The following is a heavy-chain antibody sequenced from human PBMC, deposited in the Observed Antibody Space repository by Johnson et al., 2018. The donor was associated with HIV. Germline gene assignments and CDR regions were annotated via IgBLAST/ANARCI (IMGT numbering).Heavy chain of an antibody. CDR2: ISSSGTTI. J-gene: IGHJ3*02. CDR1: GFTFSSYA. CDR3: AREGALLLWFGASPFDI. V-gene: IGHV3-48*04. D-gene: IGHD3-10*01. Sequence: VQLVESGGGLVQPGGSLRLSCAASGFTFSSYAMSWVRQAPGKGLEWVSYISSSGTTIYSADSVQGRFTTSRDNAKKSLSLQMNSLRAEDTAVYYCAREGALLLWFGASPFDIWGQGTMVTVSS.